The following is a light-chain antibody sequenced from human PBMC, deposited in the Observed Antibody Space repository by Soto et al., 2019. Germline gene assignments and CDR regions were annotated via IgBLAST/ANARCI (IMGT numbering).Light chain of an antibody. CDR1: QSIGKH. J-gene: IGKJ5*01. V-gene: IGKV1-39*01. CDR3: QQCYTSAIT. CDR2: AAS. Sequence: DIQMTQSPSYLSASVGDSVTITCRASQSIGKHLNWYQQKPGKAPKFLIYAASNLQSGVPSRFSGSGSGTDFTLTVNSLQPEDFATYYCQQCYTSAITFGQGTRLEIK.